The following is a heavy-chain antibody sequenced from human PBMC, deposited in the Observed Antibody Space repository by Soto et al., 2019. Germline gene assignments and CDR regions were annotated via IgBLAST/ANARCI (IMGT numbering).Heavy chain of an antibody. D-gene: IGHD3-16*01. Sequence: GSLRLYCAASVFTVSTYCMHWVRQAPGKGLVWVSRIKTDGSVTTYADSVKGRFTISRDNAKNTLYLQMNTLRAEDTAVYYCARDLGGSHDYWGRGTLVTVSS. CDR2: IKTDGSVT. V-gene: IGHV3-74*01. J-gene: IGHJ4*02. CDR1: VFTVSTYC. CDR3: ARDLGGSHDY.